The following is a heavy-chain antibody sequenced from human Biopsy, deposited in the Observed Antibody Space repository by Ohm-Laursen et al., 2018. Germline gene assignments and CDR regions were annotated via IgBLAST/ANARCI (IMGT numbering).Heavy chain of an antibody. D-gene: IGHD2-15*01. J-gene: IGHJ4*02. CDR3: ARRGSGGRSFDY. CDR2: ISNSGNT. V-gene: IGHV4-59*08. CDR1: GDSINSSY. Sequence: PSHTLSFTGTVSGDSINSSYWSWIRQPPGKGLEWIGFISNSGNTNYNPSLKSRVTISVDTSKNQISLKLDSVTVADTAVFYCARRGSGGRSFDYWGQGSLVTVSS.